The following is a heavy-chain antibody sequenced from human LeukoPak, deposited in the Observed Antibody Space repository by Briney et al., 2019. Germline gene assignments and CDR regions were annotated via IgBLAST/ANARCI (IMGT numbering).Heavy chain of an antibody. Sequence: GGSLRLSCADSGFLFSNSWMAWVRQAPGRGLEWLANINQDGSAKTCVDSVKGRFTISRDNAKNSLYLQMNSLRAEDTAMYYCARDSGYNAFDYWGQGTLVTVSS. J-gene: IGHJ4*02. V-gene: IGHV3-7*05. CDR2: INQDGSAK. D-gene: IGHD5-12*01. CDR1: GFLFSNSW. CDR3: ARDSGYNAFDY.